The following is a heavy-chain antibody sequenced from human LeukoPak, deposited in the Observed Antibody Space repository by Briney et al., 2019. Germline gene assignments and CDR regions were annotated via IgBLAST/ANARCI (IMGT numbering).Heavy chain of an antibody. CDR1: GGSVSSGDYW. D-gene: IGHD1-26*01. Sequence: SQTLSLTCTVSGGSVSSGDYWWSWIRQRPGQGLAWIGFISYSGSTYYNPSLKSRVTISVDTSKNQFSLKLTSMTAADTAAYYCAKSPSGSPFDYWGQGTLVTVSS. J-gene: IGHJ4*02. V-gene: IGHV4-31*03. CDR2: ISYSGST. CDR3: AKSPSGSPFDY.